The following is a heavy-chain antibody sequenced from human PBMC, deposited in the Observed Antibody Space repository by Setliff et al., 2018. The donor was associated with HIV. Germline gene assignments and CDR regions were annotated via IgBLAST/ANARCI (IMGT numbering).Heavy chain of an antibody. D-gene: IGHD5-18*01. CDR1: GFTFTTYW. Sequence: RLSCAVSGFTFTTYWMTWVRQAPGKGLEWVANINPDGRQRNYADSVKGRFTISRDNADNSLYLQVNSLRAEDTAVYYCARDTAYSFDYWGQGTQVTVSS. J-gene: IGHJ4*02. CDR2: INPDGRQR. CDR3: ARDTAYSFDY. V-gene: IGHV3-7*01.